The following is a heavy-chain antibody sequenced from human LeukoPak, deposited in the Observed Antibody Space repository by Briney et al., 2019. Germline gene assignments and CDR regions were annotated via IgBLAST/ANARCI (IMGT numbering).Heavy chain of an antibody. CDR2: INHSGST. D-gene: IGHD3-22*01. CDR1: GGSFSGYY. Sequence: PSETLSLTCAVYGGSFSGYYWSWIRQPPGKGLEWIGEINHSGSTYYNPSLKSRVTISVDTSKNQFSLKLSSVTAADTAVYYCASGAYDSSGYYYLVYYYYMDVWGKGTTVTVSS. J-gene: IGHJ6*03. CDR3: ASGAYDSSGYYYLVYYYYMDV. V-gene: IGHV4-34*01.